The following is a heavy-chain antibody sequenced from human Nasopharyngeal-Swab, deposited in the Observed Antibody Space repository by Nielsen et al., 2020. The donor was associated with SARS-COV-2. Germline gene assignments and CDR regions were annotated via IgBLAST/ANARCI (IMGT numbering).Heavy chain of an antibody. CDR1: GYTLTSYG. CDR3: ARDMGATFGFDF. J-gene: IGHJ3*01. D-gene: IGHD1-26*01. Sequence: ASVKVSCKTSGYTLTSYGVSWVRQAPGQGLEWMGWISPRYGYTNYEQKFQGRVTMTTDTSTSTAYMELRSLRSDDTAVYYCARDMGATFGFDFWGQGTMVTVSS. V-gene: IGHV1-18*01. CDR2: ISPRYGYT.